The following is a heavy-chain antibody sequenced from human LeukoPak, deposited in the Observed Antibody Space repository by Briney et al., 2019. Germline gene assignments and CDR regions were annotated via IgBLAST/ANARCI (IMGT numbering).Heavy chain of an antibody. CDR1: GYTFTSYW. Sequence: GASLKISSKGSGYTFTSYWIGWVRRMPGKGLEWMGIIYPGDSDTRYSPSFQGQVTISAASSINTAYLQWTSLKASDTAMYYCARSSTIAVAEIYFDYWGQGTLVTVSS. J-gene: IGHJ4*02. D-gene: IGHD6-19*01. CDR3: ARSSTIAVAEIYFDY. V-gene: IGHV5-51*01. CDR2: IYPGDSDT.